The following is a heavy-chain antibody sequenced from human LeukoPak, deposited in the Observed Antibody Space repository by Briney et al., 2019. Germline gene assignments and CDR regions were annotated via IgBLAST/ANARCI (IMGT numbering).Heavy chain of an antibody. Sequence: GGSLRLSCAASGFTFSSYSMNWVRQAPGKGLEWVSSISSSSSYIYYADSVKGRFTISRDNAKNSLYLQVNSLRAEDTAVYYCARNPSEFGCTNAVCTGYMDVWGKGTTVTVSS. CDR2: ISSSSSYI. J-gene: IGHJ6*03. CDR3: ARNPSEFGCTNAVCTGYMDV. D-gene: IGHD2-8*01. CDR1: GFTFSSYS. V-gene: IGHV3-21*01.